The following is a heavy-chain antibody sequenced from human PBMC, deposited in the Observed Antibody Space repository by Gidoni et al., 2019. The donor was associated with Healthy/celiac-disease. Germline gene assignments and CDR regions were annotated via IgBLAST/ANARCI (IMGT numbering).Heavy chain of an antibody. CDR2: IYYSGST. Sequence: CSWIRQPPGKGLEWIGYIYYSGSTNYNPSLKSRVTISVDTSKNQFSLKLSSVTAADTAVYYCARNPTVNKYWYFDLWGRGTLVTVSS. V-gene: IGHV4-59*08. D-gene: IGHD4-17*01. J-gene: IGHJ2*01. CDR3: ARNPTVNKYWYFDL.